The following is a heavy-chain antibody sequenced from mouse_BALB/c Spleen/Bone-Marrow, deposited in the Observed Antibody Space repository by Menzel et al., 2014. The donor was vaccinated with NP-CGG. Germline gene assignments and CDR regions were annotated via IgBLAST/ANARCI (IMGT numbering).Heavy chain of an antibody. CDR1: GYSFTGYY. CDR2: INPYNGAT. D-gene: IGHD1-2*01. V-gene: IGHV1-31*01. Sequence: EVQLQQSGPELVKPGASVKISCKASGYSFTGYYMHWVKQSHVKSLEWIGRINPYNGATSYNQNFKDKASLTVDKSSSTAYMELHSLTSEDSAVYYCARAAYYCDYWGQGTTLTVSS. CDR3: ARAAYYCDY. J-gene: IGHJ2*01.